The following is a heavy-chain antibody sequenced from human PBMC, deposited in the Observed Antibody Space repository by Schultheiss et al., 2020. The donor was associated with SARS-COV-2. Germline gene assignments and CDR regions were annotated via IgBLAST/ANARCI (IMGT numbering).Heavy chain of an antibody. CDR1: GGSISSGGYY. CDR2: IYYSGST. D-gene: IGHD6-13*01. J-gene: IGHJ4*02. Sequence: SETLSLTCTVSGGSISSGGYYWSWIRQPPGKGLEWIGSIYYSGSTYYNPSLKSRVTISVDTSKNQFSLKLSSVTAADTAVYYCARDRVAAAGIIDYWGQGTLVTVSS. CDR3: ARDRVAAAGIIDY. V-gene: IGHV4-39*07.